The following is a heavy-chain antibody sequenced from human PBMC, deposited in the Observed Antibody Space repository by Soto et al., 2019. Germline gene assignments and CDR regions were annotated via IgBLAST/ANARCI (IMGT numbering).Heavy chain of an antibody. CDR1: GGTFSSYT. Sequence: QVQLVQSGAEVKKPGSSVKVSCKASGGTFSSYTISWVRQAPGQGLEWMGRIIPIRGIANYAQKFQGRVTITADKSTSTAYMELSSLRSEDTAVYYCARDADTVTTTPDAFDIWGQGTMVTVSS. J-gene: IGHJ3*02. CDR2: IIPIRGIA. V-gene: IGHV1-69*08. CDR3: ARDADTVTTTPDAFDI. D-gene: IGHD4-17*01.